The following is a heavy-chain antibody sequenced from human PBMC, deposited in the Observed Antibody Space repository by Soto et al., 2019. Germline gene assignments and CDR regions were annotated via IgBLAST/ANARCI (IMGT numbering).Heavy chain of an antibody. CDR1: GFTFRSYA. Sequence: GGSLRLSCAASGFTFRSYAMNWVRQAPGKGLEWVSRISGNGGDTNYADSVKGRFTISRDNSKNTLYMQMNSLRAEDTAVYYCANPGAYYGMDVWGQGTTVTVSS. CDR3: ANPGAYYGMDV. CDR2: ISGNGGDT. D-gene: IGHD3-10*01. J-gene: IGHJ6*02. V-gene: IGHV3-23*01.